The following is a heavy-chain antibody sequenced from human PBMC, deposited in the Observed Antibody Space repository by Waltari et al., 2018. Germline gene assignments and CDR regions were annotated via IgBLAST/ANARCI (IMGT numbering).Heavy chain of an antibody. V-gene: IGHV4-34*01. J-gene: IGHJ4*02. CDR2: SNHSGST. Sequence: QVQLQQWGAGLLKPSETLSLTCAVYGGSFSGYYWSWIRQPPGKGLEWIGESNHSGSTNDNPSLKSRVTRSVDTSKNQFSLKLSSVTAADTAVYYCAREVVGYSYAITPFFDDWGQGTLVTVSS. CDR1: GGSFSGYY. D-gene: IGHD5-18*01. CDR3: AREVVGYSYAITPFFDD.